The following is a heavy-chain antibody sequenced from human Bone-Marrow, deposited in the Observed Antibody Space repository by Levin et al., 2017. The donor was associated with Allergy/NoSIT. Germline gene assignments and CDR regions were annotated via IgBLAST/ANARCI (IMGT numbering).Heavy chain of an antibody. Sequence: PGESLKISCKVSGYTLTELSMHWVRQAPGKGLEWMGGFDPEDGETIYAQKFQGRVTMTEDTSTDTAYMELSSLRSEDTAVYYCATDHYGSGSYSDYWGQGTLVTVSS. CDR2: FDPEDGET. CDR3: ATDHYGSGSYSDY. D-gene: IGHD3-10*01. V-gene: IGHV1-24*01. J-gene: IGHJ4*02. CDR1: GYTLTELS.